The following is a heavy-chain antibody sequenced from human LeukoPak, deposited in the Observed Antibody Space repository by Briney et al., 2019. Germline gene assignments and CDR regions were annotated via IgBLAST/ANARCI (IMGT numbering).Heavy chain of an antibody. J-gene: IGHJ5*02. CDR2: IYSSGSA. V-gene: IGHV4-4*07. CDR1: GGSIINHY. D-gene: IGHD6-19*01. CDR3: ARDVRYASGWSTPAS. Sequence: ETLSPTCTVSGGSIINHYWSWIRQPAADGLDWIGRIYSSGSANYSAYRKRRLSRPIDTSNNHFSLNLTSVTAADTALYFCARDVRYASGWSTPASWGQRTLVTVSS.